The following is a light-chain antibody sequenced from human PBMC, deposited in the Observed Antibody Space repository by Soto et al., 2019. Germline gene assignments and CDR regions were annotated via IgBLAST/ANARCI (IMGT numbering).Light chain of an antibody. V-gene: IGLV1-44*01. CDR3: AAWDDSLNGPV. Sequence: QSVLTQPPSASGNPGQRVTISCSGSSSNIGSNTVNWYQQLPGTAPKPLIYSNNQQPSGVPDRFSGSKSGTSASLAISGLQSEDEADYYCAAWDDSLNGPVFGGGTKLTVL. CDR1: SSNIGSNT. CDR2: SNN. J-gene: IGLJ2*01.